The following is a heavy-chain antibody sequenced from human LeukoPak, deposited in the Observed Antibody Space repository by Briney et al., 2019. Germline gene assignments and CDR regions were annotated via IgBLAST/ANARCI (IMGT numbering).Heavy chain of an antibody. CDR1: GFTFSSYA. CDR3: SRGQAYYYASSGLRGNWFDP. Sequence: GGSLRLSCAASGFTFSSYAMHWVRQAPGKGLEWVAVISYDGSNKYYADSVKGRFTISRDNSKNTLYLQMNSLRAEDTAVYYCSRGQAYYYASSGLRGNWFDPWGQGTLVTVSS. D-gene: IGHD3-22*01. CDR2: ISYDGSNK. V-gene: IGHV3-30*01. J-gene: IGHJ5*02.